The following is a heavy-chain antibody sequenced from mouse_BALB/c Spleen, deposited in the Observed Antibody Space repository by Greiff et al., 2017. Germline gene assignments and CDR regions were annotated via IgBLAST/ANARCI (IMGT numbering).Heavy chain of an antibody. V-gene: IGHV5-12-2*01. CDR1: GFTFSSYT. D-gene: IGHD1-1*02. Sequence: EVNVVESGGGLVQPGGSLKLSCAASGFTFSSYTMSWVRQTPEKRLEWVAYISNGGGSTYYPDTVKGRFTISRDNAKNTLYLQMSSLKSEDTAMYYCARPGGKAWFAYWGQGTLVTVSA. J-gene: IGHJ3*01. CDR3: ARPGGKAWFAY. CDR2: ISNGGGST.